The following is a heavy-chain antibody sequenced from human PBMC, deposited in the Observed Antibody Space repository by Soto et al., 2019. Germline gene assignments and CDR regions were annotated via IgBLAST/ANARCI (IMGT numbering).Heavy chain of an antibody. CDR1: GFTFSSYS. D-gene: IGHD1-7*01. V-gene: IGHV3-48*02. CDR3: ARDEARNSSPYDY. Sequence: GGSLRLSCAASGFTFSSYSMNWVRQAPGKGLEWVAYISSSSSTIYYADSVKGRFTISRENAKNSLYLQMNSLRDEDTAVYYCARDEARNSSPYDYWGQGTLVTVSS. J-gene: IGHJ4*02. CDR2: ISSSSSTI.